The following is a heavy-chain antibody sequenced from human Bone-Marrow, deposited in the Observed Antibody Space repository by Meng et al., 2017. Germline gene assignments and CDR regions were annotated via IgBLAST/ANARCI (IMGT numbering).Heavy chain of an antibody. CDR2: IYHGGHT. D-gene: IGHD6-19*01. V-gene: IGHV4/OR15-8*02. J-gene: IGHJ4*02. CDR3: ASWIYSCGWQ. CDR1: GVSITSIDA. Sequence: VHLQGAGPGLWKPSSTLSLTCFVSGVSITSIDALSWARHPPGKGLEWIGEIYHGGHTNYNPSLKSRVTIAIDKSKNQFSLKLSSVTAADTAVYYCASWIYSCGWQWGQGALVTVSS.